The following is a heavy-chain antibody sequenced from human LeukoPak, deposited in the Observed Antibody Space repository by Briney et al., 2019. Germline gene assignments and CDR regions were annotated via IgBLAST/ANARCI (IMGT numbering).Heavy chain of an antibody. CDR2: ISAYNGNT. CDR3: ARGNDYDFWSGYYFD. V-gene: IGHV1-18*01. CDR1: GYTFTSYG. D-gene: IGHD3-3*01. Sequence: ASVKVSCKASGYTFTSYGISWVRQAPGQGLEWMGWISAYNGNTNYAQKLQGRVTMTTDTSTSTAYMELRSLRSDDAAVYYCARGNDYDFWSGYYFDWGQGTLVTVSS. J-gene: IGHJ4*02.